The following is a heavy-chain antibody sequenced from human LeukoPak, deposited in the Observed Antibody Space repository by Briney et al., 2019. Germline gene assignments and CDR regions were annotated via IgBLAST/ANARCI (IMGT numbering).Heavy chain of an antibody. V-gene: IGHV3-23*01. CDR1: GFNFSSPA. CDR3: AIDLDQYYDTSDNRFDP. J-gene: IGHJ5*02. D-gene: IGHD3-22*01. Sequence: GGSLKLSCAAPGFNFSSPALSWVRQAPGKGLELVPSFSGSGRGGSPYYAGYVKGRFTISRVNDKTAPAQQLHSMRAEDPAVHYCAIDLDQYYDTSDNRFDPWGQGTLVTVSS. CDR2: FSGSGRGGSP.